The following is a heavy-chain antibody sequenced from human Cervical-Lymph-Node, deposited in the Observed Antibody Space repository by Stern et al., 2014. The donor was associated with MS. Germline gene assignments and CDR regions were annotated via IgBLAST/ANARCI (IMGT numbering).Heavy chain of an antibody. CDR1: GGSVSDSRYY. V-gene: IGHV4-39*01. CDR3: SRHLPYSSSCYNWFDP. CDR2: VSYTGST. D-gene: IGHD6-13*01. J-gene: IGHJ5*02. Sequence: QVQLQESGPGLVKPSETLSLTCAVSGGSVSDSRYYWGWIRQPPGKGLEWIGSVSYTGSTYNNPSLKSRVTISVDTNKTHLPLHLPSGPAADTALYYCSRHLPYSSSCYNWFDPWGQGTLVTVSS.